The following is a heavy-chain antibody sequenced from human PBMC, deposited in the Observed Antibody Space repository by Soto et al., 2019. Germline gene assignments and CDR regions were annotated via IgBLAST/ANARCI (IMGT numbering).Heavy chain of an antibody. CDR2: TYYRSKWYN. V-gene: IGHV6-1*01. CDR1: GDSVSSNSAA. CDR3: ASDILKAGLRGFYYYYGMDV. D-gene: IGHD2-8*01. J-gene: IGHJ6*02. Sequence: SQTLSLTCAISGDSVSSNSAAWNWIRQSPSRGLEWLGRTYYRSKWYNDYAVSVKSRITINPDTSKNQFSLQLNSVTPEDTAVYYCASDILKAGLRGFYYYYGMDVWGQGTTATVSS.